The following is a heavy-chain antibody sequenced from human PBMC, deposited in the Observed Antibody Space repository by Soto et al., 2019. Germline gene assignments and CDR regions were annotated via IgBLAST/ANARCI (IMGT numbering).Heavy chain of an antibody. D-gene: IGHD6-19*01. V-gene: IGHV3-21*01. CDR1: GFTFSSYS. J-gene: IGHJ4*02. CDR3: AREKVGSGWYKHHYTNFDY. Sequence: GGSLRLSCAASGFTFSSYSMNWVRQAPGKGLEWVSSISSSSSYIYYADSVKGRFTISRDNAKNSLYLQMNSLRAEDTAVYYCAREKVGSGWYKHHYTNFDYWGQGTLVTVSS. CDR2: ISSSSSYI.